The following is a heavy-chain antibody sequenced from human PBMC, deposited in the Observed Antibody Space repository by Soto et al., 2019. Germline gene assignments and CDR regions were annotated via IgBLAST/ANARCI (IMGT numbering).Heavy chain of an antibody. CDR1: GGSISSGTYS. V-gene: IGHV4-39*01. D-gene: IGHD2-8*01. J-gene: IGHJ6*02. CDR2: FYYSGST. CDR3: ARLGGYCTTSCYGYYAMDV. Sequence: SETLSLTCTVSGGSISSGTYSWGWIRQPPGKGLEWIGTFYYSGSTNYNPSLKSRVTVSVDTSKNQFSLKVSSVTAADTALYYCARLGGYCTTSCYGYYAMDVWGQGTTVTVSS.